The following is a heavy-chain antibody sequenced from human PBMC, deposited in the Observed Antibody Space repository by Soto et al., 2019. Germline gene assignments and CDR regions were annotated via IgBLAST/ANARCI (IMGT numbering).Heavy chain of an antibody. Sequence: GXSXKVSFEASGGTXTSYASRLVRQAPGQGLEWMGGIIPIFGTANYAQKFQGRVTITADESTSTAYMELSSLRSEDTAVYYCARYRLWSSGYYPKDAFDIWGQGTMAT. CDR1: GGTXTSYA. CDR2: IIPIFGTA. J-gene: IGHJ3*02. V-gene: IGHV1-69*13. D-gene: IGHD3-22*01. CDR3: ARYRLWSSGYYPKDAFDI.